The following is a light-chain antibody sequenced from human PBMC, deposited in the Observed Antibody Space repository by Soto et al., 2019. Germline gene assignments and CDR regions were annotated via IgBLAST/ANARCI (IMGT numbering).Light chain of an antibody. CDR2: DAS. Sequence: DIQMTQSPSTLSASVGDRVTIICRASRSINIWLAWYQQKPGKAPKLLIYDASNLGSGVPSRFSGSGSGTEFALTISSLQPDDFATYYCQQYNTYSWTFGPGTKVDI. CDR1: RSINIW. CDR3: QQYNTYSWT. J-gene: IGKJ1*01. V-gene: IGKV1-5*02.